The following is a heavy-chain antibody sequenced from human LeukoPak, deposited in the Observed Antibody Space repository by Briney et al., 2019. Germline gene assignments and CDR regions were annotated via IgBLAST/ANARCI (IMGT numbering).Heavy chain of an antibody. CDR1: GFTLSTYA. Sequence: GGSLRLSCAASGFTLSTYAMHWVRQAPGKGLDWVAVISYDGSNKYYADSVKGRFTISRDNSKNTLYLQMNSLRAEDTAVYYCARDGPQRSGWYRYDYYYYYMDVWGKGTTVTVSS. V-gene: IGHV3-30-3*01. D-gene: IGHD6-19*01. CDR2: ISYDGSNK. CDR3: ARDGPQRSGWYRYDYYYYYMDV. J-gene: IGHJ6*03.